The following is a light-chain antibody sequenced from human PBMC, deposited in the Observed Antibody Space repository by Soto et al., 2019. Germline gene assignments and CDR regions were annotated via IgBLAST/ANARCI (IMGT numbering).Light chain of an antibody. Sequence: DIRVTQSPSTLSASVGDRVTFTCRASQSISSWLAWYQQKPGKAPKLLLYDASTLQSGVPSRFSGSGSGTDFTLTISRLHPDDFATYYCQQYNTYRAFGQGTKVDIK. V-gene: IGKV1-5*01. CDR2: DAS. J-gene: IGKJ1*01. CDR1: QSISSW. CDR3: QQYNTYRA.